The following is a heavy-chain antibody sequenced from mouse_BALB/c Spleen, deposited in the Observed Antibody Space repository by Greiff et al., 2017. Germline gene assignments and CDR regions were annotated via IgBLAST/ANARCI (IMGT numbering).Heavy chain of an antibody. J-gene: IGHJ4*01. Sequence: DVMLVESGGGLVQPGGSLKLSCAASGFTFSSYGMSWVRQTPDKRLELVATINSNGGSTYYPDSVKGRFTISRDNAKNTLYLQMSSLKSEDTAMYYCARDDYGKDYAMDYWGQGTSVTVSS. CDR3: ARDDYGKDYAMDY. CDR2: INSNGGST. CDR1: GFTFSSYG. V-gene: IGHV5-6-3*01. D-gene: IGHD2-1*01.